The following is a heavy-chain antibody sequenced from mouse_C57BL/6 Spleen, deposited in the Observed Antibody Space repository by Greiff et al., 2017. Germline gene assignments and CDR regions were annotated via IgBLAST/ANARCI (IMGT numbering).Heavy chain of an antibody. Sequence: QVQLKQPGAELVKPGASVKLSCKASGYTFTSYWMHWVKQRPGQGLEWIGMIHPNSGSTNYNEKFKSKATLTVDKSSSTAYMQLSSLTSEDSAVYYCARVWDDYYAMDYWGQGTSVTVSS. V-gene: IGHV1-64*01. CDR3: ARVWDDYYAMDY. D-gene: IGHD2-10*02. CDR2: IHPNSGST. J-gene: IGHJ4*01. CDR1: GYTFTSYW.